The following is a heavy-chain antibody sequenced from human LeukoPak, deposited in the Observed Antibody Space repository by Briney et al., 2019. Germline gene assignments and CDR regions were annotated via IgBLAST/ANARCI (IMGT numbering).Heavy chain of an antibody. CDR1: VVTFISYA. CDR3: ARGTVTTEGDNFDY. D-gene: IGHD4-11*01. CDR2: IIPIFGTA. V-gene: IGHV1-69*05. Sequence: ASVEVSCKASVVTFISYAIRWVRQAPGQGLEWMGGIIPIFGTANYAQKFQGRVTITTDESTSTAYMELSSLRSEDTAVYYCARGTVTTEGDNFDYWGQGTLVTVSS. J-gene: IGHJ4*02.